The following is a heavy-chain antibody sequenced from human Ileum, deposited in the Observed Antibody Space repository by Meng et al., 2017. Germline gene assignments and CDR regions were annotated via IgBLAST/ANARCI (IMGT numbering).Heavy chain of an antibody. J-gene: IGHJ4*02. V-gene: IGHV4-4*02. Sequence: QVQLQEPGPGLVRPSGTLSLTCAVSSGSISSNTYWSWVRQPPGKGLEWIGQISHSGSAYYNPSLKSRVTTSVDKSKSQFSLMLTSVTAADTAIYYCARHGGYSQDFWGQGTLVTVSS. D-gene: IGHD4-23*01. CDR3: ARHGGYSQDF. CDR1: SGSISSNTY. CDR2: ISHSGSA.